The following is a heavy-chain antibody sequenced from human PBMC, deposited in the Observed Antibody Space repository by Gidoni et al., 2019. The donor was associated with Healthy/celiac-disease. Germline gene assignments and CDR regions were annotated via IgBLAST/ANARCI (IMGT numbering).Heavy chain of an antibody. CDR1: GFTFSSYA. CDR3: AKDFGDYFDY. V-gene: IGHV3-23*01. CDR2: IRGSGGST. J-gene: IGHJ4*02. Sequence: EVQLLASGGGLVQPGGALRRACADSGFTFSSYAMSWVRQAPGKGLEWVSAIRGSGGSTYYADSVKGRFTISRDNSKNTLYLQMNSLRAEDTAVYYCAKDFGDYFDYWGQGTLVTVSS. D-gene: IGHD3-10*01.